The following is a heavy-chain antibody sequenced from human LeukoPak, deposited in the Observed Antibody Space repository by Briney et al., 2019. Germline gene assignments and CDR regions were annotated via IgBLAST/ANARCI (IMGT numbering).Heavy chain of an antibody. Sequence: GASVKVSCKASGYTFTGYYMHWVRQAPGQGLEWMGWINPNSGGTNYAQKFQGRVTMTRDTSISTAYMELSRLRSDDTAVYYCARVPQTDGDYVRWFDPWGQGTLVTVSS. J-gene: IGHJ5*02. D-gene: IGHD4-17*01. CDR3: ARVPQTDGDYVRWFDP. CDR2: INPNSGGT. V-gene: IGHV1-2*02. CDR1: GYTFTGYY.